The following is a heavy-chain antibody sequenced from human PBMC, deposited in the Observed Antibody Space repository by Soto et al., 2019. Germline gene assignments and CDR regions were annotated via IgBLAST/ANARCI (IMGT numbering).Heavy chain of an antibody. J-gene: IGHJ6*02. Sequence: VQLVESGGGVVQPGGSLRLSCAASGFTFSTYAMNWVRQAPGKGLEWVSAISGGGGSTYYADSVKGRVTISRDNSKNTLYLQMNSLRAEDTAVYYCAKVSLGALTFTDYYYYGLDVWGQGTTVTVSS. CDR1: GFTFSTYA. D-gene: IGHD1-26*01. V-gene: IGHV3-23*04. CDR2: ISGGGGST. CDR3: AKVSLGALTFTDYYYYGLDV.